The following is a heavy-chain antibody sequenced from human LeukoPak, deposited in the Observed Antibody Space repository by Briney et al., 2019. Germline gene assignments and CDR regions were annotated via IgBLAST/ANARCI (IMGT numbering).Heavy chain of an antibody. J-gene: IGHJ4*02. CDR2: ICYSGNT. Sequence: SETLSLTCTVSGGSINSYYWSWIRQPPGKGLEWVGYICYSGNTNYNPSLKSRVIISVDTSKNQFSLKLSSVTAADTAVYYCARGKSGYSYGFEYWGQGILVTVSS. V-gene: IGHV4-59*08. D-gene: IGHD5-18*01. CDR1: GGSINSYY. CDR3: ARGKSGYSYGFEY.